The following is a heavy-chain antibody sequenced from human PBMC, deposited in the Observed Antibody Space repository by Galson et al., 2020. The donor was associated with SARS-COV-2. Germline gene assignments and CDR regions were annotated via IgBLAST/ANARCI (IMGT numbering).Heavy chain of an antibody. J-gene: IGHJ6*02. CDR2: IYSGGST. CDR3: ARGDYYYYGLDV. CDR1: GITVSTNY. Sequence: LSLTCAASGITVSTNYMNWVRQAPGKGLEWVSVIYSGGSTYYADSVKGRFTISRDNSKNTLVLQMNSLRAEDTAVYYCARGDYYYYGLDVWGQGTTVTVSS. V-gene: IGHV3-53*01.